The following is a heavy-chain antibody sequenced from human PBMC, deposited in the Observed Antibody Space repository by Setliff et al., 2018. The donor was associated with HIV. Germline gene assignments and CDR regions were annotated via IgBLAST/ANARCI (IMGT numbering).Heavy chain of an antibody. CDR3: ARHFPSISLFFGDPGPFDR. CDR2: IFNDGRT. V-gene: IGHV4-39*01. Sequence: SETLSLTCTVSGGFISSSSYYWGWIRQPPGKGLEWIGSIFNDGRTYYNPSLKSRITIPMDTSTNQFSLKLSSVTAANTAVYFCARHFPSISLFFGDPGPFDRWGQGALVTVSS. J-gene: IGHJ4*02. D-gene: IGHD3-10*01. CDR1: GGFISSSSYY.